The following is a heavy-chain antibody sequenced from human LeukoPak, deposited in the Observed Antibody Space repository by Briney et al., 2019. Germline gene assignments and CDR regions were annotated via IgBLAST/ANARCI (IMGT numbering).Heavy chain of an antibody. J-gene: IGHJ4*02. CDR1: GGSISSYY. Sequence: SETLSLTCTASGGSISSYYWSWIRQPPGKGLEWIGYIYYSGSTNYNPSLKSRVTISVDTSKSQFSLKLSSVTAADTAVYYCSRGGGGFDYWGQGTLVTVSS. D-gene: IGHD3-16*01. CDR2: IYYSGST. V-gene: IGHV4-59*08. CDR3: SRGGGGFDY.